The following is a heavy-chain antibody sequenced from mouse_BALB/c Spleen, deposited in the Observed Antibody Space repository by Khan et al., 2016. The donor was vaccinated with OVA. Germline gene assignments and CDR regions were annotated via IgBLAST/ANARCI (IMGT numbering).Heavy chain of an antibody. CDR2: ISTGGHYT. CDR3: ARLAYYYDSEGFAY. CDR1: GFTFSTYG. J-gene: IGHJ3*01. D-gene: IGHD1-1*01. Sequence: EVELVESGGDLVEPGGSQKLSCAASGFTFSTYGMSWVRQTPDKRLEWVATISTGGHYTYYPDSVRGRFTISRDNAKNTLYLQMTSLKSEDTAMFYCARLAYYYDSEGFAYWGQGTLVTVSA. V-gene: IGHV5-6*01.